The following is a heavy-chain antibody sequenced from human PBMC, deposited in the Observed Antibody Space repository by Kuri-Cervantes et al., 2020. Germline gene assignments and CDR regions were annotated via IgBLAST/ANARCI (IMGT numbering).Heavy chain of an antibody. CDR2: IGTAGDT. D-gene: IGHD5-18*01. CDR1: GFTFSSYD. Sequence: GESLKISCAASGFTFSSYDMHWVRQATGKGLEWVSAIGTAGDTYYSGSVKGRFTISRENAKNSLYLQMNSLRAGDTAVYYCARGGNRYANYWGQGTLVTVSS. CDR3: ARGGNRYANY. V-gene: IGHV3-13*01. J-gene: IGHJ4*02.